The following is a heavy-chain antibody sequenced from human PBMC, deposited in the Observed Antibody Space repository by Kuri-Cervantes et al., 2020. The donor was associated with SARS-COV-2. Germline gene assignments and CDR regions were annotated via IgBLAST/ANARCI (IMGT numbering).Heavy chain of an antibody. Sequence: GESLKISCVASGFTFSSYAMHWVRQAPGEGLEWVAVISYDGSDKYYADSVKGRFTISRDNAKNTLYLQMNSLRAEDTAVYYCAREGSDCSSTSCSYYYYYGMDVWGQGTTVTGSS. J-gene: IGHJ6*02. CDR3: AREGSDCSSTSCSYYYYYGMDV. CDR1: GFTFSSYA. CDR2: ISYDGSDK. D-gene: IGHD2-2*01. V-gene: IGHV3-30*07.